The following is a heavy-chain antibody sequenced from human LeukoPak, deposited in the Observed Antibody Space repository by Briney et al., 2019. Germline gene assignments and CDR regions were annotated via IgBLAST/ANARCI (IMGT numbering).Heavy chain of an antibody. Sequence: ASETLSLTCTVSGGSISSYYWSWIRQPAGKGLEWIGRVYTSGNTNYNPSLESRVTMSVDTSKNQFSLKLSSVTAADTAVYYCAMLTGGSEYYFDYWGQGTLVTVSS. CDR2: VYTSGNT. CDR1: GGSISSYY. V-gene: IGHV4-4*07. D-gene: IGHD2-15*01. J-gene: IGHJ4*02. CDR3: AMLTGGSEYYFDY.